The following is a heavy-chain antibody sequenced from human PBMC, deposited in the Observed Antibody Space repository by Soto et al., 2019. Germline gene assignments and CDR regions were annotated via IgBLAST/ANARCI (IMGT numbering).Heavy chain of an antibody. Sequence: QVQLQQWGAGLLKPSETLSLTCAVYGGSFSGYYWSWIRQPPGKGLEWIGEINPSGSTNYTPSLKSRVTMSGDTPENQFSLKLTSVTAADTVVYYCARGRDGGAANWGQGTLVNVSS. CDR2: INPSGST. J-gene: IGHJ4*02. V-gene: IGHV4-34*01. CDR3: ARGRDGGAAN. D-gene: IGHD4-17*01. CDR1: GGSFSGYY.